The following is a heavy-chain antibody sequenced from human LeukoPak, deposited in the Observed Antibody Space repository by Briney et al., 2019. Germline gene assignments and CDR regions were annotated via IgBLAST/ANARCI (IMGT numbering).Heavy chain of an antibody. CDR2: INHSGST. Sequence: SETLSLTCAVYGGSFSGYYWSWIRQPPGKGLEWIGEINHSGSTNYNLSLKSRVTISVDTSKNQFSLKLSSVTAADTAVYYCARGVVAAAGTGGVDYFDYWGQGTLVTVSS. J-gene: IGHJ4*02. CDR3: ARGVVAAAGTGGVDYFDY. V-gene: IGHV4-34*01. CDR1: GGSFSGYY. D-gene: IGHD6-13*01.